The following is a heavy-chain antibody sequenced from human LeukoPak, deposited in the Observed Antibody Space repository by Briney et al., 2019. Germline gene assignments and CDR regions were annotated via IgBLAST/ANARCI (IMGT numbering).Heavy chain of an antibody. J-gene: IGHJ4*02. CDR2: ISSDGSNK. Sequence: GGSLRLSCAASGFTFGSYAMNWVRQAPGKGREWVAVISSDGSNKFYVDSVKGRFTISRDNPKNTLYLQMNSLRPEDTAVYYCATDSSSRIQLWTPLKYWGQGTLVTVSS. V-gene: IGHV3-33*05. CDR1: GFTFGSYA. D-gene: IGHD5-18*01. CDR3: ATDSSSRIQLWTPLKY.